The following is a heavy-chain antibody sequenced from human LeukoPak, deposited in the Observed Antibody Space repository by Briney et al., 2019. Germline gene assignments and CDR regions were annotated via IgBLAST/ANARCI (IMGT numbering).Heavy chain of an antibody. Sequence: GGSLRLSCVASGLPIADFAMHWVRQAPGKGLEWVSLISGDGVSTFYADSVKGRFSISRDNSKNSLYLEMNSLGTEDAAMYYCAKESGKFDYWGQGTLVAVSS. CDR2: ISGDGVST. J-gene: IGHJ4*02. CDR3: AKESGKFDY. CDR1: GLPIADFA. V-gene: IGHV3-43*02.